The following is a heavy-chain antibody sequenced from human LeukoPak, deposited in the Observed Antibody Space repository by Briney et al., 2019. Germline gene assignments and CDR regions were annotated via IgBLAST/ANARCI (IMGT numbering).Heavy chain of an antibody. J-gene: IGHJ4*02. V-gene: IGHV3-74*01. D-gene: IGHD1-7*01. CDR2: INSDGRST. CDR3: ARDGHNWNYASLGY. CDR1: GFTFSGYW. Sequence: PGGSLRLSCAASGFTFSGYWMHWVRQAPGKGLVWVSRINSDGRSTSYADSVKGRFIISRDNAKNTLYLQMNSLRAEDTAVYYCARDGHNWNYASLGYWGQGTLVTVSS.